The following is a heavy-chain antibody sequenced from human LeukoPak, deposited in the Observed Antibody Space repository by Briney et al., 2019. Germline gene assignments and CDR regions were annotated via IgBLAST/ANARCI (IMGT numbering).Heavy chain of an antibody. CDR3: TIGRSLVVPAAIRGANWFDP. D-gene: IGHD2-2*01. J-gene: IGHJ5*02. V-gene: IGHV4-34*01. CDR1: VGSFSGYY. CDR2: INHSGST. Sequence: SETLSLTCAVYVGSFSGYYWSWIRQPPGKGLKWIGEINHSGSTNYNPSLKSLVTISVETSKNQFSLTPSSVTAADTVVYYCTIGRSLVVPAAIRGANWFDPWGQGTLVTVFS.